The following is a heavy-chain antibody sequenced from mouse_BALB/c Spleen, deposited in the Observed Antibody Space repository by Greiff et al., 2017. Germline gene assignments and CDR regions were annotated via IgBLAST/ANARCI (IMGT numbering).Heavy chain of an antibody. J-gene: IGHJ4*01. CDR1: GFTFSSYT. CDR3: TRDRDGYYAMDY. Sequence: EVMLVESGGRLVKPGGSLKLSCAASGFTFSSYTMSWVRQTPEKRLEWVATISSGGSYTYYPDSVKGRFTISRDNAKNTLYLQMSSLKSEDTAMYYCTRDRDGYYAMDYWGQGTSVTVSS. D-gene: IGHD2-3*01. CDR2: ISSGGSYT. V-gene: IGHV5-6-4*01.